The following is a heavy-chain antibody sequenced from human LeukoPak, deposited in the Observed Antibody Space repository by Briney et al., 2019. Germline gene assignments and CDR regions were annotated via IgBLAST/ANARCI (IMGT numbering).Heavy chain of an antibody. CDR2: MNPDSGNT. Sequence: ASVKVSCKASGYTFTSYDINWVRQATGQGLEWMGWMNPDSGNTGYAQKFQGRVTMTRNTSISTAYMELSSLRSEDTAVYYCARTGYWTADAFDIWGQGTMVTVSS. J-gene: IGHJ3*02. V-gene: IGHV1-8*01. CDR1: GYTFTSYD. CDR3: ARTGYWTADAFDI. D-gene: IGHD3-9*01.